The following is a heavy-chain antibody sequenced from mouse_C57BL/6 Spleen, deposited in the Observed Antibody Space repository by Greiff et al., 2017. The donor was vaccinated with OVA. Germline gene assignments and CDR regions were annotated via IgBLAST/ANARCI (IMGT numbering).Heavy chain of an antibody. CDR3: ARSDSSAWFAY. CDR2: INPGSGGT. D-gene: IGHD3-2*01. CDR1: GYAFTNYL. Sequence: VQLQQSGAELVRPGTSVKVSCKASGYAFTNYLIEWVKQRPGQGLEWIGVINPGSGGTNYNEEFKGKATLTADKSSSTAYMQLSSLTSEDSAVYFCARSDSSAWFAYWGQGTLVTVSA. V-gene: IGHV1-54*01. J-gene: IGHJ3*01.